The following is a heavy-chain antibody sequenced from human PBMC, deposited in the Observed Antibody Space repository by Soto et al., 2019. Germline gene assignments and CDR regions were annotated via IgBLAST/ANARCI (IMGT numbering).Heavy chain of an antibody. J-gene: IGHJ4*02. CDR2: IDYSGST. Sequence: QLQLQESGPGLVKPSATLSLTCTVSGGSVSSSNYYWGWLRHPPGQGLEWIGSIDYSGSTYYTPSLQSRVTISEDTSQSQLSLKLSSVTGADTAVYYCERHPLIAFVFDYWGQGTLVTVSS. D-gene: IGHD2-21*01. V-gene: IGHV4-39*01. CDR3: ERHPLIAFVFDY. CDR1: GGSVSSSNYY.